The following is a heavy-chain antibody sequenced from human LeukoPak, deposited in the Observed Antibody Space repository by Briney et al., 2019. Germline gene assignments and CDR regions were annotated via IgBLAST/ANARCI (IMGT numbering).Heavy chain of an antibody. CDR2: ISYDGSNK. CDR3: AKFQYCSGGSCPPSNYGMDV. J-gene: IGHJ6*02. D-gene: IGHD2-15*01. CDR1: GFTFSSYA. V-gene: IGHV3-30-3*02. Sequence: PGGSLRLSCAASGFTFSSYAMHWVRQAPGKGLEWVAVISYDGSNKCYADSVKGRFTISRDNSKNTLYLQMNSLRAEDTAVYYCAKFQYCSGGSCPPSNYGMDVWGQGTAVTVSS.